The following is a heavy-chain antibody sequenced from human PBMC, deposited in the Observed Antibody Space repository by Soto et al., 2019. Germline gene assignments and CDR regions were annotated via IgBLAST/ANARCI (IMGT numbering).Heavy chain of an antibody. CDR3: ARGGREGIPPNYYYYYMDV. CDR1: GGTFSSYT. Sequence: QVQLVQSGAEVKKPGSSVKVSCKASGGTFSSYTISWVRQAPGQGLEWMGRIIPILGIANYAQKFQGRVTSNADKSASTACMELSRLIAEDTAVYYCARGGREGIPPNYYYYYMDVWGKGTTVTVSS. D-gene: IGHD2-2*02. CDR2: IIPILGIA. V-gene: IGHV1-69*02. J-gene: IGHJ6*03.